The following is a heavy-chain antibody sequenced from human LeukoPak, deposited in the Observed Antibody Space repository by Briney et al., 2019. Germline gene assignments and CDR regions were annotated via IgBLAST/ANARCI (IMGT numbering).Heavy chain of an antibody. J-gene: IGHJ3*02. CDR1: GGTFSSYA. D-gene: IGHD3-22*01. CDR3: ARDKDYYDSIGLSGAFDI. Sequence: ASVKVSCTASGGTFSSYAISWVRQAPGQGLEWMGGIIPIFGTANYAQKFQGRVTITADESTSTAYMELSSLRSEDTAVYYCARDKDYYDSIGLSGAFDIWGQGTMVTVSS. CDR2: IIPIFGTA. V-gene: IGHV1-69*01.